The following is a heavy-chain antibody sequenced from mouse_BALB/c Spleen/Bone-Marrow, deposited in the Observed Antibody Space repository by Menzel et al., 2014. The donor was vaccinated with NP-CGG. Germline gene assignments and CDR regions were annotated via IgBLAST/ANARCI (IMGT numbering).Heavy chain of an antibody. CDR3: TRGRTWDFDY. J-gene: IGHJ2*01. CDR1: GYTFTSYY. CDR2: INPRNGGT. V-gene: IGHV1S81*02. D-gene: IGHD4-1*01. Sequence: QVQLQQSGAELVKPGASVKLSCKASGYTFTSYYMYWVKQRPGQGLEWIGEINPRNGGTNFNEKFKSRATLTVDKSSSTAYMQLSSLTSEDSAVYYCTRGRTWDFDYWGQGTTLTVSS.